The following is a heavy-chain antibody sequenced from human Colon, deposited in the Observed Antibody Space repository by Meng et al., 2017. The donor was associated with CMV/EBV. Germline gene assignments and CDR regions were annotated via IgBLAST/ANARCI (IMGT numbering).Heavy chain of an antibody. J-gene: IGHJ5*02. CDR3: ARNLGILVQAVIIGDWFDP. V-gene: IGHV4-59*01. CDR1: GGSIRTYY. CDR2: ISYSGST. D-gene: IGHD3-10*01. Sequence: SETLSLTCTVSGGSIRTYYWTWIRQSPGKGLEWIGCISYSGSTNYNPSLKSRVTISIDTSKNQFSLKLNSLTAADTAVYYCARNLGILVQAVIIGDWFDPWGQGTLVTVSS.